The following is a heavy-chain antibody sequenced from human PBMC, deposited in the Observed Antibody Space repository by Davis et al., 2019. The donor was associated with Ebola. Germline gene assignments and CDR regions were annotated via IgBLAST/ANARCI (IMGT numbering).Heavy chain of an antibody. D-gene: IGHD6-19*01. J-gene: IGHJ6*02. CDR1: GGSVSSGSYY. CDR3: ARGRSYSSGWAGAV. V-gene: IGHV4-61*01. Sequence: MPSETLSLTCIVSGGSVSSGSYYWSWIRQPPGKGLEWIGYIYYTGSTNYNPSLKSRVTILVDTSKNQFSLKLSSVTAADTAVYYCARGRSYSSGWAGAVWGQGTTVTVSS. CDR2: IYYTGST.